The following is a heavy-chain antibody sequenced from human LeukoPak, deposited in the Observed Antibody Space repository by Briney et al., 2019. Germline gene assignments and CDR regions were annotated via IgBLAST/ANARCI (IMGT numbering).Heavy chain of an antibody. V-gene: IGHV4-61*02. J-gene: IGHJ6*03. D-gene: IGHD6-13*01. CDR3: ARATELIAAAGRDDYYYYYMDV. Sequence: PSETLSLTCTVSGGSISSGGSFWSWIRQPAGKGLEWIGRFYAGGGTNYNPSLQSRVTISVDTSNNQFSLKLTSVTAADTAVYYCARATELIAAAGRDDYYYYYMDVWGKGTTVTVSS. CDR1: GGSISSGGSF. CDR2: FYAGGGT.